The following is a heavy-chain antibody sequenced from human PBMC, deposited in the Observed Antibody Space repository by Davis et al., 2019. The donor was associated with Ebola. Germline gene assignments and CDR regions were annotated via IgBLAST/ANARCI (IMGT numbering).Heavy chain of an antibody. CDR3: ARDLGYYDSSGFVAYWYFDL. V-gene: IGHV4-59*01. CDR1: GGSISSYY. D-gene: IGHD3-22*01. Sequence: SETLSLTCTVSGGSISSYYWSWIRQPPGKGLEWIGYIYYSGSTNYNPSLKSRVTISLDTSKNQVSLKLSSVTAADTAVYYCARDLGYYDSSGFVAYWYFDLWGRGTLVTVSS. CDR2: IYYSGST. J-gene: IGHJ2*01.